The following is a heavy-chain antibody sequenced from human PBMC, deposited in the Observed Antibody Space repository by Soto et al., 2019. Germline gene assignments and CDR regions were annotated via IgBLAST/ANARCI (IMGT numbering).Heavy chain of an antibody. D-gene: IGHD6-19*01. CDR3: SRRTSGWYFDY. J-gene: IGHJ4*02. V-gene: IGHV3-23*01. CDR2: ISGSGGST. CDR1: GFTFSSYA. Sequence: EVQLLESGGGLVQPGGSLRLSCAASGFTFSSYAMSWVRQAPGKGLEWVSVISGSGGSTYYADSVKGRFTISRDNSKNTLYLRMTSLRAEDTAVYYCSRRTSGWYFDYWGQGTLVTVSS.